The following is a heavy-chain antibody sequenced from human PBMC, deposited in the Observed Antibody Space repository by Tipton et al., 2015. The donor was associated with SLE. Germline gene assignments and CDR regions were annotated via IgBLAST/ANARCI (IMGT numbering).Heavy chain of an antibody. Sequence: GSLRLSCAASGFTFTSFAMNWVRQAPGKGLEWVSSISGSGGGRYYADSVKGRFTISRDNSKNTLYLQMNSLRAEDTAVYYCAREGLSSDAFDIWGQGTMVTVSS. CDR2: ISGSGGGR. V-gene: IGHV3-23*01. J-gene: IGHJ3*02. CDR1: GFTFTSFA. CDR3: AREGLSSDAFDI.